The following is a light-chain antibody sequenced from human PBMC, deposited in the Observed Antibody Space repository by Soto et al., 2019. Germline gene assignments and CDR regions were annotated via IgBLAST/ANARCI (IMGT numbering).Light chain of an antibody. Sequence: SYELTQPPSVSVSPGQTARITCSGDALPKQYAYWYQQKPGQAPVLVIYKDSERTSGSPERFSGSSSGTTVTLPISGGQAEDEADYYCQSADYSGTYVVFGGGTKLTVL. J-gene: IGLJ2*01. CDR1: ALPKQY. V-gene: IGLV3-25*03. CDR2: KDS. CDR3: QSADYSGTYVV.